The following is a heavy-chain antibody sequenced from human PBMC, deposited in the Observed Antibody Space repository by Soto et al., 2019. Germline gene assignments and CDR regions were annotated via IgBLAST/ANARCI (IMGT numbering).Heavy chain of an antibody. CDR3: AGRENSRLGYYYYYGMDV. CDR1: GFTFSSYG. Sequence: GGSLRLSCAASGFTFSSYGMHWVRQAPGKGLEWVAVISYDGSNKYYADSVKGRFTISRANSKNKLYLQMNSLRAEDTAVYYCAGRENSRLGYYYYYGMDVWGQGTTVTVSS. J-gene: IGHJ6*02. D-gene: IGHD6-6*01. CDR2: ISYDGSNK. V-gene: IGHV3-30*03.